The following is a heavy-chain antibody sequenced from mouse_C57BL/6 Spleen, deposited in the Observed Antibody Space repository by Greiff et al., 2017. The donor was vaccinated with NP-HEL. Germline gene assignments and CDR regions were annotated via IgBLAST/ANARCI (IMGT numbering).Heavy chain of an antibody. D-gene: IGHD2-1*01. CDR3: ARKAYYRNSYYFDY. V-gene: IGHV1-80*01. CDR1: GYAFSSYW. Sequence: QVQLQQSGAELVKPGASVKISCKASGYAFSSYWMNWVKQRPGKGLEWIGQIYPGDGDTNYNGKFKGKATLTADKSSSTAYMQLSSLTSEDSAVYSCARKAYYRNSYYFDYWGQGTTLTVSS. CDR2: IYPGDGDT. J-gene: IGHJ2*01.